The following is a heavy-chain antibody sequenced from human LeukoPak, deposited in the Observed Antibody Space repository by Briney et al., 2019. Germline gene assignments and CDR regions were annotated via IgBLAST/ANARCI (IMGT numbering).Heavy chain of an antibody. CDR1: GGSISSGGYS. CDR2: IYHSGGT. D-gene: IGHD3-22*01. J-gene: IGHJ4*02. Sequence: SQTLSLTCAVSGGSISSGGYSWSWIRQPPGKGLEWIGYIYHSGGTYYNPSLKSRVTISVDRSKNQFSLKLSSVTAADTAVYYCARARYYDSSGYYLDYWGQGTLVTVSS. V-gene: IGHV4-30-2*01. CDR3: ARARYYDSSGYYLDY.